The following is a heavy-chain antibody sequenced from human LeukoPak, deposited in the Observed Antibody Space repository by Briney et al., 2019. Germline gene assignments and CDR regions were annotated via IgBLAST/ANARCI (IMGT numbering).Heavy chain of an antibody. D-gene: IGHD2-2*01. J-gene: IGHJ4*02. Sequence: GASVKVSCKASGYTFTSYGISWVRQAPGQGLGWMGWISSYNGNTNYEQNIQGRVTMPPDKSKSTAYMELRSLRSDDTAVYYCARGFVVVPAAPFDYWGQGTLVTVSS. CDR2: ISSYNGNT. CDR3: ARGFVVVPAAPFDY. V-gene: IGHV1-18*01. CDR1: GYTFTSYG.